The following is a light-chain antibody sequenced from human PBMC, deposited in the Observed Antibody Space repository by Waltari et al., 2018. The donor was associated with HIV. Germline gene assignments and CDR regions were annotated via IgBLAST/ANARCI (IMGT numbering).Light chain of an antibody. Sequence: SSELTQDPAVSVALGQTVTITCQGDSLRSYYASWYQQKPGQAPVLVLYGNNNRPSGTPDRFSGSSPGNTASLTITGAQAEDEADYYCNSRDSSGNRVLFGGGTKLTVL. CDR1: SLRSYY. CDR2: GNN. CDR3: NSRDSSGNRVL. J-gene: IGLJ2*01. V-gene: IGLV3-19*01.